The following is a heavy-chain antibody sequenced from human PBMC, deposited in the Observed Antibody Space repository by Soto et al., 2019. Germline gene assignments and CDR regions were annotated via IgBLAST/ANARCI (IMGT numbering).Heavy chain of an antibody. V-gene: IGHV6-1*01. CDR1: GDSVSSNSAA. CDR3: AGTTSLQWYYVDV. D-gene: IGHD1-7*01. CDR2: TYYRSRGYN. J-gene: IGHJ6*03. Sequence: PSQTLSLTCAISGDSVSSNSAAWNWIRQSPSRGLEWLGRTYYRSRGYNDYAVSVKSRITVNPDTSKNQFSLHLISVAPEDTAVYSCAGTTSLQWYYVDVWDKGTTVTVCS.